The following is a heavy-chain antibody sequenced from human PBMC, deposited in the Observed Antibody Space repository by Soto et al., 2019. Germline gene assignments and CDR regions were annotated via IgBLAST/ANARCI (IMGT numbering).Heavy chain of an antibody. CDR2: ISSSSSYI. CDR3: ERETVMPAYCSGGRSNLFAS. Sequence: GGSLRLSCAASGFTFSSYIMNWVRQSPVKGLEWVSSISSSSSYIYYADSVKGRFTISRDNAKNSLYLQMNSPRAEDTAVYYCERETVMPAYCSGGRSNLFASWGKGTRVTVSS. CDR1: GFTFSSYI. D-gene: IGHD2-15*01. V-gene: IGHV3-21*01. J-gene: IGHJ1*01.